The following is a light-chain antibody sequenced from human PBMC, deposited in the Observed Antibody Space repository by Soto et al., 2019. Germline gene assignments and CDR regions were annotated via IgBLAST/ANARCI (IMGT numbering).Light chain of an antibody. V-gene: IGLV1-44*01. CDR1: SSNIGSGT. J-gene: IGLJ1*01. CDR3: ASWDDSLNGLYV. CDR2: NNN. Sequence: QSVLTQPPSVSVTPGQRVTMSCSGSSSNIGSGTVNWYQQLPGTAPKLLIYNNNQWPSGVPDRFSGSKSGTSGSLAISGLQSEDEADYYCASWDDSLNGLYVFGTGTKAPS.